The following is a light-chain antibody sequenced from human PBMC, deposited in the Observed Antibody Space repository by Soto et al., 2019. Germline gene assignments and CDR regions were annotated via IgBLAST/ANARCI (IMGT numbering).Light chain of an antibody. CDR3: ATWDDSLNGRV. J-gene: IGLJ2*01. Sequence: QSALTQPPSASGSPGQSVTISCTGTSRDIGFFNFVSWYQQYPGKAPKLLIYDVNKRPSGVPDRFSGSKSGNTASLTVSGLQAEDEAVYYCATWDDSLNGRVFGGGTKVTVL. CDR1: SRDIGFFNF. V-gene: IGLV2-8*01. CDR2: DVN.